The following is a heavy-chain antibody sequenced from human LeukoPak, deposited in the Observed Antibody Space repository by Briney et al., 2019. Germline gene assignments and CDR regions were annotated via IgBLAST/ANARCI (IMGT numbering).Heavy chain of an antibody. CDR2: IIPILGIA. J-gene: IGHJ1*01. CDR1: GGTFSSYA. V-gene: IGHV1-69*04. Sequence: GASVKVSCKASGGTFSSYATSWVRQAPGQGLEWMGRIIPILGIANYAQKFQGRVTITADKSTSTAYMELSSLRSEDTAVYYCARLGSGNPEYFQHWGQGTLVTVSS. D-gene: IGHD2-15*01. CDR3: ARLGSGNPEYFQH.